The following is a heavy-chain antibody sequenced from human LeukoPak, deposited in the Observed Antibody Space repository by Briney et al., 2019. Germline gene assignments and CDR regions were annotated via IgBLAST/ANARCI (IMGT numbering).Heavy chain of an antibody. CDR1: GFTFSDYY. J-gene: IGHJ4*02. V-gene: IGHV3-11*04. CDR3: ARDYYDSSGYYYFDY. Sequence: GGSLRLSCAASGFTFSDYYMSWIRQAPGKGLEWVSYISSSGSTIYYADSVKGRFTISRVNAKNSLYLQMNSLRAEDTAVYYCARDYYDSSGYYYFDYWGQGTLVTVSS. CDR2: ISSSGSTI. D-gene: IGHD3-22*01.